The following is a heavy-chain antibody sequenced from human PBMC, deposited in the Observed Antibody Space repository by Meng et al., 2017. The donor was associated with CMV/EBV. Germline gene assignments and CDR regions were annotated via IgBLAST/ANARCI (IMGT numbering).Heavy chain of an antibody. V-gene: IGHV3-30*12. CDR2: ISADITNP. D-gene: IGHD3-10*01. CDR3: AKDKSHSVYYYYGMDV. Sequence: GESLKISCVASGFKLNSQSGHWVRQAPGKGLEWLAVISADITNPYYADSVKGRFTISRDNSKNTLYLQMNSLRAEDTAVYYCAKDKSHSVYYYYGMDVWGQGTTVTVSS. CDR1: GFKLNSQS. J-gene: IGHJ6*02.